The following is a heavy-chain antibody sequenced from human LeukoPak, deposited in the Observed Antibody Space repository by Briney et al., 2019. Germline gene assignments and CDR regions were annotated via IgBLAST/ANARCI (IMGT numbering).Heavy chain of an antibody. D-gene: IGHD3-22*01. CDR3: ARHLPHYDSSGYAPTYYYYYYMDV. CDR1: GYSFTSYW. V-gene: IGHV5-51*01. J-gene: IGHJ6*03. CDR2: IYPGDSDT. Sequence: GESLKISCKGSGYSFTSYWIGWVRQMPGKGLEWMGIIYPGDSDTRYSPSFQGQVTISADKSISTAYLQWSSLKASDTAMYYCARHLPHYDSSGYAPTYYYYYYMDVWGKGTTVTVSS.